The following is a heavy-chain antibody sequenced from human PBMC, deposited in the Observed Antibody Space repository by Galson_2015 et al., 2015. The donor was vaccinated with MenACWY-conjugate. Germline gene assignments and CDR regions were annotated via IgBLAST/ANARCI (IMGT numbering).Heavy chain of an antibody. D-gene: IGHD3-16*02. V-gene: IGHV4-39*01. CDR1: GGSISSSSYY. CDR2: IYYSGST. CDR3: ARHTPPITFGGVIVSPPTAPDY. J-gene: IGHJ4*02. Sequence: ETLSLTCTVSGGSISSSSYYWGWIRQPPGKGLEWIGSIYYSGSTYYNPSLKSRVTISVDTSKNQFSLKLSSVTAADTAVYYCARHTPPITFGGVIVSPPTAPDYWGQGTLVTVSS.